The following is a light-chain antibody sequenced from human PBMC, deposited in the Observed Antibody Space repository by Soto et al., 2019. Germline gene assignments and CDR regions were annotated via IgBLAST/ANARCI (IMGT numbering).Light chain of an antibody. CDR2: GAS. J-gene: IGKJ5*01. CDR3: QQRRSWPPTIT. Sequence: EIVLTQSPGTLSLSPVERATLSCRASQSVSSSYLAWYQQKPGLAPRLLIFGASSRATGIPPRFSGSGSGTDFTLTISSLEPEDFAVYYCQQRRSWPPTITFGQGTRLEIK. V-gene: IGKV3D-20*02. CDR1: QSVSSSY.